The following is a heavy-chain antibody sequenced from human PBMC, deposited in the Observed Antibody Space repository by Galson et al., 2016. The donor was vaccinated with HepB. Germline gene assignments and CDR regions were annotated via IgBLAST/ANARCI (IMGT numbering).Heavy chain of an antibody. CDR1: GFTFSSYL. CDR3: ARPGRLCSSISCYSWFDP. Sequence: SLRLSCAASGFTFSSYLMYWVRQAPGKGLEWVAIISDDGSDKNYADSVKGRFTISRDNSQNTLFLQMNSLIVEDTAVYYCARPGRLCSSISCYSWFDPWGQGTLVTVSA. CDR2: ISDDGSDK. D-gene: IGHD2-2*01. V-gene: IGHV3-30*04. J-gene: IGHJ5*02.